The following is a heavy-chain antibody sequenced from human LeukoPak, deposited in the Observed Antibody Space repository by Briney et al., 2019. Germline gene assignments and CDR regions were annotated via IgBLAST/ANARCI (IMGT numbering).Heavy chain of an antibody. CDR1: GGSISGYY. V-gene: IGHV4-4*07. J-gene: IGHJ5*02. CDR3: AKSPSGRGGYNWFDP. D-gene: IGHD3-16*01. CDR2: VYTSGST. Sequence: PSETLSLTCTVSGGSISGYYWSWIRQPAGKGLEWIGRVYTSGSTNYNPSLKSRVTMSIDTPKNQFSLNQSSVTAADTAVYYGAKSPSGRGGYNWFDPWGQGTLVTVSS.